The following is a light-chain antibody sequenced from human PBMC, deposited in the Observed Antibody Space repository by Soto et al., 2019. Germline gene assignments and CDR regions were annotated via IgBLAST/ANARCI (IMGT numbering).Light chain of an antibody. J-gene: IGLJ3*02. CDR1: SSNIGAGSD. CDR2: GNS. V-gene: IGLV1-40*01. CDR3: QSYDSSLSAL. Sequence: QSVLTQPPSVSGAPGQRVTISCTGSSSNIGAGSDVHWYQQLPGTAPKLLIYGNSNRPSGVPDRFSGSKSGTSASLAITGLQAEDEADYYFQSYDSSLSALFGGGTKLTVL.